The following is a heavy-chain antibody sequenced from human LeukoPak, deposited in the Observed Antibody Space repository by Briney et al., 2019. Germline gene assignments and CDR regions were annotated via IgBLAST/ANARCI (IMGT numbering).Heavy chain of an antibody. CDR3: AKASDAYYYDSSGENDY. CDR2: IKEHGVEK. CDR1: GFIFSSYW. Sequence: GVSLRLSCEASGFIFSSYWMSWVRQAPGKGLEWVAIIKEHGVEKYYVDSVKGRFTISRDDAKNSLYLQMNSLRAEDTAVYYCAKASDAYYYDSSGENDYWGQGTLVTVSS. J-gene: IGHJ4*02. D-gene: IGHD3-22*01. V-gene: IGHV3-7*03.